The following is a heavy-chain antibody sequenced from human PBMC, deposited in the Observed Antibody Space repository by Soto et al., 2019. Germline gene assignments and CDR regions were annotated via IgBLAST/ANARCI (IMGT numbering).Heavy chain of an antibody. CDR3: TRGLCSGGSRAGPGTYSFDP. CDR2: IRSTAYGGTT. Sequence: PGGSLRLSCTASGFTFGDYAMSWFRQAPGKGLEWVGFIRSTAYGGTTEYAASVKGRFTISRDDSKSIAHLQMDSLKTEDTAVYYCTRGLCSGGSRAGPGTYSFDPWGQGTLVTVSS. J-gene: IGHJ5*02. V-gene: IGHV3-49*03. CDR1: GFTFGDYA. D-gene: IGHD2-15*01.